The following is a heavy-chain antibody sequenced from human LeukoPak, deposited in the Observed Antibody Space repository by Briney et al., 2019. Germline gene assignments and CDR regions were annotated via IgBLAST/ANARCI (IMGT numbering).Heavy chain of an antibody. D-gene: IGHD3-3*01. Sequence: ASVTVSCKASGGTFSSYAISWVRQAPGQGLEWMGGIIPIFGTANYAQKFQGRVTITADESTSTAYMELSSLRSEDTAVYYCAREHDFWSPYAFDIWGQGTMVTVSS. CDR3: AREHDFWSPYAFDI. J-gene: IGHJ3*02. CDR2: IIPIFGTA. CDR1: GGTFSSYA. V-gene: IGHV1-69*01.